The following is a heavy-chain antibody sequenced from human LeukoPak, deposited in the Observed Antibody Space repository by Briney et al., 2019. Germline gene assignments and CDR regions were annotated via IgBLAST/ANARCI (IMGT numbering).Heavy chain of an antibody. Sequence: SETLSLTCTVSGGSISNSSYYWGWIRQPPGKGLEWIGTMYYSGTTNYNPSLKSRVTISVDTSQNQFSLKLSSVTAADTAVYYCARRRDRQIGYCSGGSCFTRPNWFDPWGQGTLVTVSS. V-gene: IGHV4-39*07. CDR3: ARRRDRQIGYCSGGSCFTRPNWFDP. J-gene: IGHJ5*02. D-gene: IGHD2-15*01. CDR1: GGSISNSSYY. CDR2: MYYSGTT.